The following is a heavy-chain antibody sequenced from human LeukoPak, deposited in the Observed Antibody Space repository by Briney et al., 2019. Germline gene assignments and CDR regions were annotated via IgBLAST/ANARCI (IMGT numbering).Heavy chain of an antibody. V-gene: IGHV4-30-2*01. CDR1: GGSISSDNYY. J-gene: IGHJ6*03. CDR3: ARVGGGSYYYYMDV. D-gene: IGHD4-23*01. CDR2: IFHSGTT. Sequence: SETLSLTCTVSGGSISSDNYYWSWIRQPPGKGLEWIGCIFHSGTTYYNPSLKSRVTISVDTSKNQFSLKLSSVTAADTAVYYCARVGGGSYYYYMDVWGKGTTVTVS.